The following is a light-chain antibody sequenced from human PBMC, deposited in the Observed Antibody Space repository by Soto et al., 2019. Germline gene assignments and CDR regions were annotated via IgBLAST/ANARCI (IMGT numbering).Light chain of an antibody. J-gene: IGKJ1*01. V-gene: IGKV3-15*01. Sequence: ELVRSQSPATLSVSPGERATLSCRASQSIRKNLAWYQQKPGQAPTLLIYEASTRATGVPARFSGSGSGTEFTLTISSLQSEDFALYHCQQYGSSPRTFGQGTKVDIK. CDR2: EAS. CDR3: QQYGSSPRT. CDR1: QSIRKN.